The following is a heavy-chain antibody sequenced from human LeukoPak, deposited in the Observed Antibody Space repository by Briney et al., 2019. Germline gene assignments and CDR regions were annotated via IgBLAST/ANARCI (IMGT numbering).Heavy chain of an antibody. J-gene: IGHJ4*02. CDR1: GFTFSSYA. D-gene: IGHD5-24*01. V-gene: IGHV3-23*01. Sequence: GGSLRHSCAASGFTFSSYAMSWVRQAPGKGLEWVSAISGSGGSTYYADSVKGRFTISRDNSKNTLYPQMNSLRAEDTAVYYCAQDWPLMATTSGLDYWGQGTLVTVSS. CDR3: AQDWPLMATTSGLDY. CDR2: ISGSGGST.